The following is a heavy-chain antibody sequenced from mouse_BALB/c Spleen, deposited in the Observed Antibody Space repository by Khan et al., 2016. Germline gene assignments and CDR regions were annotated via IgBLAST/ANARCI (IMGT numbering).Heavy chain of an antibody. CDR1: GFTIKDTY. J-gene: IGHJ4*01. D-gene: IGHD2-5*01. V-gene: IGHV14-3*02. CDR3: VSTSNVALDY. CDR2: IDPTNGNT. Sequence: VQLKQSGAELVKAGASIKLSCTASGFTIKDTYLHWVRQRPEQGLEWIGRIDPTNGNTKYESKFQGKATITSDTSSNTAYLQLSSLTSEDTAVFYCVSTSNVALDYWGQGTSVTVSS.